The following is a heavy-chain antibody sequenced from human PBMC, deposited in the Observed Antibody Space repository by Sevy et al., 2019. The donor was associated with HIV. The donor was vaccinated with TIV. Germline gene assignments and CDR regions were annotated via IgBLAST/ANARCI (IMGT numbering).Heavy chain of an antibody. V-gene: IGHV5-51*01. CDR2: IYPGDSDT. CDR3: ARRDLLAGSDY. J-gene: IGHJ4*02. D-gene: IGHD6-19*01. CDR1: GYTFTSYW. Sequence: GESLKISCKGSGYTFTSYWIAWVRQMPGKGLEWMGIIYPGDSDTRYSPSFEDQVTISADKSITTAYLQWSSLKASDTAVYYCARRDLLAGSDYWGQGTLVTVSS.